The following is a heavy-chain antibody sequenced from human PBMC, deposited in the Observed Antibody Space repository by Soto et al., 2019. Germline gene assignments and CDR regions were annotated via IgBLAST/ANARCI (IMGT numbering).Heavy chain of an antibody. CDR2: INAGNGNT. Sequence: ASVKVSCKASGYTFTSYAMHWVRQAPGQRLEWMGWINAGNGNTKYSQKFQGRVTITRDTSASTAYMELSSLRSEDTAVYYCARDRCRGGSCYFDYWGQGTLVTVSS. CDR1: GYTFTSYA. D-gene: IGHD2-15*01. V-gene: IGHV1-3*01. J-gene: IGHJ4*02. CDR3: ARDRCRGGSCYFDY.